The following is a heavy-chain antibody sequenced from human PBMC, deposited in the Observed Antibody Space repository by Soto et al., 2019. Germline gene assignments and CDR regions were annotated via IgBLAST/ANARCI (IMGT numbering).Heavy chain of an antibody. J-gene: IGHJ6*02. CDR2: ISNSGRAI. CDR3: ARDPEIYSGKFDYGLDV. CDR1: GFTFSNYE. V-gene: IGHV3-48*03. Sequence: EVQLVESGGGLVQAGGSLRLSCAVFGFTFSNYEMNWVRQAPGKGLEWVSYISNSGRAIYYAESLKGRFTISRDNAKNSLYLQMNSLRAEDTAVYYCARDPEIYSGKFDYGLDVWGQGTTVTVSS. D-gene: IGHD4-4*01.